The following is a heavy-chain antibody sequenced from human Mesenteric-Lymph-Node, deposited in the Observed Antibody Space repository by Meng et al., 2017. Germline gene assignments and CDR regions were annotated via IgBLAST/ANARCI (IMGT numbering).Heavy chain of an antibody. CDR3: ARDPYRGSYSGNYYYYYYGKDV. V-gene: IGHV3-33*01. D-gene: IGHD1-26*01. J-gene: IGHJ6*02. Sequence: GESLKTSCAASGFTFSSYGMHWVRQAPGKGPEWVAVIWYDGSNKYYADSVKGRFTISRDNSKNTLYLQMNSLRAEDTAVYYCARDPYRGSYSGNYYYYYYGKDVWGQGTTVTVSS. CDR1: GFTFSSYG. CDR2: IWYDGSNK.